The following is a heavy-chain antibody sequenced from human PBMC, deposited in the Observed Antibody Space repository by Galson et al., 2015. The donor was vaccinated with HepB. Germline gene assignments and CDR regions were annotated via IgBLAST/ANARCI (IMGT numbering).Heavy chain of an antibody. J-gene: IGHJ4*02. V-gene: IGHV1-24*01. D-gene: IGHD4-17*01. CDR3: ATALNDYGDYRLG. CDR2: FDSEDGET. CDR1: GYTLTELS. Sequence: SVRLSCKVSGYTLTELSMHWVRQAPGEGLEWMGGFDSEDGETNYAQKFQGRVTMTDATSTDTAYMELSSLRSEDTAVYYCATALNDYGDYRLGWGQGTLVTVSS.